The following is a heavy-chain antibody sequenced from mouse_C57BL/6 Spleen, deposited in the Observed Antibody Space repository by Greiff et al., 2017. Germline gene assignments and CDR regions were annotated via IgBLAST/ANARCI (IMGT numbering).Heavy chain of an antibody. Sequence: QVQLQQPGAELVRPGTSVKLSCKASGYTFTSYWMHWVKQRPGQGLEWIGVIDPSDSYTNYNQKFKGKDTLTVDTSSSTAYMQLSSLTSEDSAVYYCASLVAYAMDYWGQGTSVTVSS. CDR3: ASLVAYAMDY. CDR2: IDPSDSYT. CDR1: GYTFTSYW. D-gene: IGHD2-2*01. V-gene: IGHV1-59*01. J-gene: IGHJ4*01.